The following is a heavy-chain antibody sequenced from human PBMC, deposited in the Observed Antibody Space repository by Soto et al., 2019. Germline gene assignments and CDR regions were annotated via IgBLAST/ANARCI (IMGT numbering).Heavy chain of an antibody. Sequence: QVQLVQSGADVKKPGSSVKVSCKTSGGSFGSSAISWVRQAPAQGLEWMGEISPVFDKANYAQNFQGRLTITADELTGTVFMELSSLRSEDTAGYFCARPRRDWGDAFDLWGLGTFVTVSS. J-gene: IGHJ3*01. V-gene: IGHV1-69*01. CDR1: GGSFGSSA. D-gene: IGHD3-16*01. CDR3: ARPRRDWGDAFDL. CDR2: ISPVFDKA.